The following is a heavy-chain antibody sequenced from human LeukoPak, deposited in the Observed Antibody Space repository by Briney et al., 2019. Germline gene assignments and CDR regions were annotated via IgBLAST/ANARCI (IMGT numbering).Heavy chain of an antibody. V-gene: IGHV1-18*01. CDR3: ARVMDGLLIDY. CDR1: GGTFSSYA. CDR2: ISAHNGHT. D-gene: IGHD2-2*03. Sequence: ASVKVSCKASGGTFSSYAISWVRQAPGQGLEWMGWISAHNGHTNYAQKFQGRVTMTTDTSTSTAYMELRSLRSDDTAVYYCARVMDGLLIDYWGQGTLVTVSS. J-gene: IGHJ4*02.